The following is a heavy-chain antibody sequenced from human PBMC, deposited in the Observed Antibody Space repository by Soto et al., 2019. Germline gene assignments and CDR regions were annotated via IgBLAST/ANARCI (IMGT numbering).Heavy chain of an antibody. J-gene: IGHJ4*02. CDR2: IDYSGST. Sequence: SETLSLTCTVSGGSISSGGYYWSWIRQHPGKGLEWIGYIDYSGSTYYNPSLKSRVTISVDTSKNQFSLKLSSVTAADTAVYYCATGGGAPVSFDYWGQGTLVTVSS. V-gene: IGHV4-31*03. CDR1: GGSISSGGYY. D-gene: IGHD3-16*01. CDR3: ATGGGAPVSFDY.